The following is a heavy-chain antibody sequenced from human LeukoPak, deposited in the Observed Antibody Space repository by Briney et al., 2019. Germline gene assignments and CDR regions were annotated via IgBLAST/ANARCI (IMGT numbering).Heavy chain of an antibody. CDR2: IYTSGGT. Sequence: SQTLSLTCTVSGGSITNLNYYWTWIRQPAGKRLEWIGRIYTSGGTDYNPSLKTRATLSVDKSKNQFSLNLAPLTAADTALYYCAGRGSNSGTFDIWGPGTFVTVSS. V-gene: IGHV4-61*02. D-gene: IGHD4-23*01. CDR3: AGRGSNSGTFDI. J-gene: IGHJ3*02. CDR1: GGSITNLNYY.